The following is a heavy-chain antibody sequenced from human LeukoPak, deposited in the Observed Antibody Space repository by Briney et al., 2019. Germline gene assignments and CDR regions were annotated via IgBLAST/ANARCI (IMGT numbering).Heavy chain of an antibody. J-gene: IGHJ5*02. CDR3: ARWGYGSGSYPNGGFDP. Sequence: GASVKVSCKASGYTFTSYAMNWVRQAPGQGLEWMGWINTNTGNPTYAQGFIGRFVFSLDTSVSTAYLQISSLKAEDTAMYYCARWGYGSGSYPNGGFDPWGQGTLVTVSS. D-gene: IGHD3-10*01. CDR1: GYTFTSYA. CDR2: INTNTGNP. V-gene: IGHV7-4-1*02.